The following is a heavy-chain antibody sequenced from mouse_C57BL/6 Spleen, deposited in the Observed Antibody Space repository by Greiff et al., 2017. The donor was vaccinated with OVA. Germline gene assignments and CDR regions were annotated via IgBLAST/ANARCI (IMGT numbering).Heavy chain of an antibody. CDR3: ARTYDGYPAWFAY. CDR2: IWWDDDK. Sequence: QVTLKESGPGILQPSQTLSLTCSFSGFSLSTFGMGVGWIRQPSGKGLEWLAHIWWDDDKYYNPALKSRLTISKDTSKNQVFLKIANVDTSDTATYYCARTYDGYPAWFAYWGQGTLVTVSA. J-gene: IGHJ3*01. CDR1: GFSLSTFGMG. D-gene: IGHD2-3*01. V-gene: IGHV8-8*01.